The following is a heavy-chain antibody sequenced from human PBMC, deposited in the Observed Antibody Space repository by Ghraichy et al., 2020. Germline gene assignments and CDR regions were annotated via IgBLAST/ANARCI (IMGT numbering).Heavy chain of an antibody. J-gene: IGHJ4*02. CDR3: ARPGGSSSWTPDY. D-gene: IGHD6-13*01. CDR2: ISSSSSYI. CDR1: GFTFSSYS. Sequence: GGSLRLSCAASGFTFSSYSMNWVRQAPGKGLEWVSSISSSSSYIYYADSVKGRFTISRDNAKNSLYLQMNSLRAEDTAVYYCARPGGSSSWTPDYWGQGTLVTVSS. V-gene: IGHV3-21*01.